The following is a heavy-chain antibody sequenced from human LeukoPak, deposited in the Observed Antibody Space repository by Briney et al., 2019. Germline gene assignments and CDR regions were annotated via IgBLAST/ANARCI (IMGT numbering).Heavy chain of an antibody. CDR1: GYSFTSYW. CDR2: IYPADSDT. D-gene: IGHD2/OR15-2a*01. CDR3: ARGINDEYFQS. V-gene: IGHV5-51*01. Sequence: GESLKISCKGSGYSFTSYWIGWVRQMPGKGLEWMGIIYPADSDTRYNPSFQGHVTISADRSASTAYLQRHSLKASDTAIYYCARGINDEYFQSWGQGTLVTVSS. J-gene: IGHJ1*01.